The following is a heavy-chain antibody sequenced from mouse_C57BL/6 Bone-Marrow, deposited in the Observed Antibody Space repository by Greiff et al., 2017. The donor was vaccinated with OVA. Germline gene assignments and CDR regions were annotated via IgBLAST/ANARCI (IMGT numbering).Heavy chain of an antibody. Sequence: VQLQQSGPVLVKPGASVKMSCKASGYTFTDYYMNWVKQSHGKSLEWIGVINPYNGGTSYNQKFKGKATLTVDKSSSTAYMELNSLTSEDSAVYYCARFDDYDVYYFDYWGQGTTLTVSS. CDR2: INPYNGGT. CDR3: ARFDDYDVYYFDY. V-gene: IGHV1-19*01. D-gene: IGHD2-4*01. CDR1: GYTFTDYY. J-gene: IGHJ2*01.